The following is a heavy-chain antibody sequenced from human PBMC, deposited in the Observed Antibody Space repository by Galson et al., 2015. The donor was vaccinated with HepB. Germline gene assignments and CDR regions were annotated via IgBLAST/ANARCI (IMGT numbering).Heavy chain of an antibody. CDR3: TTEGNYRPFDF. J-gene: IGHJ4*02. V-gene: IGHV3-15*01. D-gene: IGHD1-7*01. CDR2: IKSKTDGGTT. CDR1: GFTFSNAW. Sequence: SLRLSCAASGFTFSNAWMSWVRQAPGKGLEWVGRIKSKTDGGTTDYATPVKGRFTVSRDDSKNTLYLQMNSLKTEDTAVYYCTTEGNYRPFDFWGQGTLVTVSS.